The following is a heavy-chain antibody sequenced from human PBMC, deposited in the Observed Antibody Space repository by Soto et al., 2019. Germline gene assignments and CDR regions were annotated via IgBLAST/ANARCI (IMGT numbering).Heavy chain of an antibody. D-gene: IGHD6-13*01. CDR3: ARDRGDSSSWYAFDY. J-gene: IGHJ4*02. Sequence: QVQLVESGGGVVQPGRSLRLSCAASGFTFSSYGMHWVRQAPGKGLEWVAVIWYDGSNKHYADSVKGRFTISRDNSKNTLYLQMNSLRAEDTAVYYCARDRGDSSSWYAFDYWGQGTLVTVSS. CDR2: IWYDGSNK. CDR1: GFTFSSYG. V-gene: IGHV3-33*01.